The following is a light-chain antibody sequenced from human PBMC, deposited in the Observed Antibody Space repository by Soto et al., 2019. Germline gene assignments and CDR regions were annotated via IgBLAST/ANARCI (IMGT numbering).Light chain of an antibody. CDR2: GAS. CDR3: QQYNKWPLT. CDR1: QSLSRD. V-gene: IGKV3-15*01. J-gene: IGKJ4*01. Sequence: EIVMTQSPATLSVSPGERVTLSCRASQSLSRDLAWYHQKPGQAPRLLIYGASIRATGIPARFSGSGSGTEFTLTISSLRPEDFAVYSCQQYNKWPLTFGGGTKVEIK.